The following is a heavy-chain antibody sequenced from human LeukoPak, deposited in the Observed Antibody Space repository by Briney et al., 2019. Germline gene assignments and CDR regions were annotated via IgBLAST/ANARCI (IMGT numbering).Heavy chain of an antibody. CDR1: GGSFSGYY. CDR3: AGGSSTSSSSGPFDY. J-gene: IGHJ4*02. D-gene: IGHD2-2*01. Sequence: SETLSLTCAVYGGSFSGYYWSWIRQPPGKGLEWIGEINHSGSTNYNPSLKSRVTISVDTSKNQFSLKLSSVTAADTAVYYCAGGSSTSSSSGPFDYWGQGTLVTVSS. CDR2: INHSGST. V-gene: IGHV4-34*01.